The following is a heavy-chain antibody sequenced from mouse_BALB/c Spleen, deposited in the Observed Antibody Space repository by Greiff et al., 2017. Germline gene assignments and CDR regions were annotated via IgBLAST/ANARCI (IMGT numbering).Heavy chain of an antibody. D-gene: IGHD1-1*01. CDR3: ARLTTVYAMDY. V-gene: IGHV14-3*02. Sequence: EVKLQQSGAELVKPGASVKLSCTASGFNIKDTYMHWVKQRPEQGLEWIGRIDPANGNTKYDPKFQGKATITADTSSNTAYLQLSSLTSEDTAVYYCARLTTVYAMDYWGQGTSVTVSS. CDR1: GFNIKDTY. CDR2: IDPANGNT. J-gene: IGHJ4*01.